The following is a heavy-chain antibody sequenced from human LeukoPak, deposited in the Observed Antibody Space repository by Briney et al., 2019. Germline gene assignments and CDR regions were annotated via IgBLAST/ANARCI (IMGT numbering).Heavy chain of an antibody. Sequence: SETLSLTCTVSGGSISSYYWSWIRQPPGKGLEWIGFMFHRGTTNYNPSPKSRVTLSIDTSKNQFSLKLSSVTAADTAVYYCARGLWFGEYNWFDPWGQGTLVTVSS. V-gene: IGHV4-59*08. CDR2: MFHRGTT. CDR3: ARGLWFGEYNWFDP. CDR1: GGSISSYY. D-gene: IGHD3-10*01. J-gene: IGHJ5*02.